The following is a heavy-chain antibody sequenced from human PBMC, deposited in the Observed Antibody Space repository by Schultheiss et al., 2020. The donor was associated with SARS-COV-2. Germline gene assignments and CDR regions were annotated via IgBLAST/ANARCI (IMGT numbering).Heavy chain of an antibody. V-gene: IGHV1-8*01. CDR2: MNPNSGNT. Sequence: ASVKVSCKASGYTFTSYDINWVRQATGQGLEWMGWMNPNSGNTGYAQKFQGRVTMTRNTSISTGYMELSRLTSDDTAVYYCALRMITFGGVIVAGAFDIWGQGTMVTVSS. CDR3: ALRMITFGGVIVAGAFDI. J-gene: IGHJ3*02. CDR1: GYTFTSYD. D-gene: IGHD3-16*02.